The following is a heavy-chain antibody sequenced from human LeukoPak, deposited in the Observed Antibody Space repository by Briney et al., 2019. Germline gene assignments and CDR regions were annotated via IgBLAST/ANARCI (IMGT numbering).Heavy chain of an antibody. J-gene: IGHJ4*02. CDR1: GFSFRSYA. V-gene: IGHV3-23*01. CDR2: ISGSGGST. D-gene: IGHD5-18*01. Sequence: GGSLRLSCAASGFSFRSYAMGWVRQAPGKGLEWVSVISGSGGSTYYVDSVKGRFAISRDDSKNTVYLQMNSLRADDTAVYYCAKGDTAFDYWGQGTLVTVSS. CDR3: AKGDTAFDY.